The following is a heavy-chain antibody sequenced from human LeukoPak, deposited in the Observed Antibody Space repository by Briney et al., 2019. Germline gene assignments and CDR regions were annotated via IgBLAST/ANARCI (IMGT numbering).Heavy chain of an antibody. Sequence: GGSLRLSCAASGFTFSNAWMSWVRQAPGKGLEWVGRIKGKIDGGTTDYAAPVKGRFTISRDESKNTLYLQMNSLKTEDTAVYYCTTDPGYYFDYWGQGTLVTVSS. CDR2: IKGKIDGGTT. D-gene: IGHD3-10*01. V-gene: IGHV3-15*01. J-gene: IGHJ4*02. CDR1: GFTFSNAW. CDR3: TTDPGYYFDY.